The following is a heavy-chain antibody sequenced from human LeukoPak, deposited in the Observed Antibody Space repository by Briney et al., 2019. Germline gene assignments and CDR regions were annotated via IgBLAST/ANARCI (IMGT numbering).Heavy chain of an antibody. CDR1: GSSISSGHY. CDR3: ARGGFSRTEAFDI. Sequence: PSETLSLTCTVSGSSISSGHYWGWIRRPPGRGLEWIGSMYHSGRTYSNPSLRSRVTISVDTSKNQFSLKLSSGTAAATAVYYCARGGFSRTEAFDIWGQGTMVTVSS. CDR2: MYHSGRT. V-gene: IGHV4-38-2*02. J-gene: IGHJ3*02. D-gene: IGHD1/OR15-1a*01.